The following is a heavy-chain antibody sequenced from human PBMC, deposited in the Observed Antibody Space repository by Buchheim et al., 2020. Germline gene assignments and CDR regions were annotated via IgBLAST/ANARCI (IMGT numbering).Heavy chain of an antibody. J-gene: IGHJ5*02. V-gene: IGHV4-4*02. CDR1: GDSVSSQNY. CDR2: INHSGST. CDR3: ARDSFQFDP. Sequence: QVQLQESGPGQVQPSGTLSLTCVVSGDSVSSQNYWSWVRQPPGKGLEWIGEINHSGSTNYNPSLKSRVTISVDTSKNQFSLKLSSVTAADTAVYYCARDSFQFDPWGQGTL.